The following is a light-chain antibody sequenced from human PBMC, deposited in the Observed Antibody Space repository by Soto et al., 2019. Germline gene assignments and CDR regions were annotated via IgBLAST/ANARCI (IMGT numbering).Light chain of an antibody. CDR2: SNN. Sequence: QSVLTQPPSASGTPGQRVTISCFGSRSNIGSNTVNWYQQLPGTAPKVLIYSNNQRPSGVPDRFSGSRSGTSASLAISGLQSEDEADYYCAAWDGSLNGVLFGGGTKLTVL. V-gene: IGLV1-44*01. CDR1: RSNIGSNT. CDR3: AAWDGSLNGVL. J-gene: IGLJ2*01.